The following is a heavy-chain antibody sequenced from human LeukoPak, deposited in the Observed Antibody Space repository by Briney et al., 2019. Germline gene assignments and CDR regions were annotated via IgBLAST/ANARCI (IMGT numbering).Heavy chain of an antibody. CDR2: IYPGDSDT. CDR1: GYSFTSYW. CDR3: ARTYYYDNGGYWLGVYAFDI. J-gene: IGHJ3*02. D-gene: IGHD3-22*01. V-gene: IGHV5-51*01. Sequence: GESLKISCKGSGYSFTSYWIGWVRQLPGKGLEWMGIIYPGDSDTRYSPSFQGQVTISADKSISTAYLQWSSLKASDSATYYCARTYYYDNGGYWLGVYAFDIWGQGTMVTVSS.